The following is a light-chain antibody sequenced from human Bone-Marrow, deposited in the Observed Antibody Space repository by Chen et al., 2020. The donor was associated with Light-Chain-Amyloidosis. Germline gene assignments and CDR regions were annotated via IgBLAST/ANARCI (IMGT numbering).Light chain of an antibody. J-gene: IGLJ2*01. CDR3: QTADSSGTYEVI. V-gene: IGLV3-25*03. CDR2: RDT. Sequence: SYDLTQPPSVSVSPGQTARITCSGDDLPTKYAYWYQQKPGQAPVLVIHRDTERPSGISERFSGSSSETTATLTISGVQAEDEADYHCQTADSSGTYEVIFGGGTKLTVL. CDR1: DLPTKY.